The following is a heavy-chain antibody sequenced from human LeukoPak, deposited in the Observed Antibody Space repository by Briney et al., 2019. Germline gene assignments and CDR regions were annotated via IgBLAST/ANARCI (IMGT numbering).Heavy chain of an antibody. J-gene: IGHJ6*04. Sequence: PGGSLRLSCAASGFTFSSYAMHWVRQAPGKGLEWVAVISYDGSNKYYADSVKGRFTISRDNSKNTLYLQMNSLRAEDTAVYHCAKVVFGMVRGDNYYYFYGMDVWGKGTTVTVSS. CDR2: ISYDGSNK. CDR1: GFTFSSYA. V-gene: IGHV3-30-3*01. CDR3: AKVVFGMVRGDNYYYFYGMDV. D-gene: IGHD3-10*01.